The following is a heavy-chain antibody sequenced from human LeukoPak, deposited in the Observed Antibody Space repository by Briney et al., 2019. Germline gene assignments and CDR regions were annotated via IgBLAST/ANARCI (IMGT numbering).Heavy chain of an antibody. J-gene: IGHJ4*02. CDR1: GFTFSIYW. D-gene: IGHD2-2*01. CDR3: ANTLNIVVVPAAMRPGY. V-gene: IGHV3-74*01. CDR2: INSDGSST. Sequence: GGSLRLSCAASGFTFSIYWVHWVRQAPGKGLVWVSSINSDGSSTSYADSVKGRFTISRDNAKNTLYLQMNSLRAEDTAVYYCANTLNIVVVPAAMRPGYWGQGTLVTVSS.